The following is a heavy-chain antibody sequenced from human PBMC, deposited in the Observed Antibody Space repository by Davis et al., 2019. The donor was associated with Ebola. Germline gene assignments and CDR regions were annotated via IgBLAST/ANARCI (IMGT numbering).Heavy chain of an antibody. Sequence: AASVKVSCKASGYTFRSYGISWVRQAPGQGLEWMGWINSHNGNTNYAQKLQGRVTMTTDTSTSTAYMERRSLRSDDTAVYYCARDQFQDYSNYAQVRFDPWGQGTLVTVS. D-gene: IGHD4-11*01. CDR1: GYTFRSYG. J-gene: IGHJ5*02. CDR2: INSHNGNT. CDR3: ARDQFQDYSNYAQVRFDP. V-gene: IGHV1-18*01.